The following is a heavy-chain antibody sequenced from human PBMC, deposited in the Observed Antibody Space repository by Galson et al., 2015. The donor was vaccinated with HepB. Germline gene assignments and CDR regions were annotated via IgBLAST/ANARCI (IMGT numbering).Heavy chain of an antibody. CDR2: INHSGST. V-gene: IGHV4-34*01. Sequence: ETLSLTCAVYGGSFSGYYWTWIRQPPGKGLEWIGEINHSGSTNYNPSLKSRVTISVDTSKNQSSLKLSSVTAADTAVYYCARLYSSSSNDYWGQGTLVTVSS. CDR1: GGSFSGYY. D-gene: IGHD6-13*01. J-gene: IGHJ4*02. CDR3: ARLYSSSSNDY.